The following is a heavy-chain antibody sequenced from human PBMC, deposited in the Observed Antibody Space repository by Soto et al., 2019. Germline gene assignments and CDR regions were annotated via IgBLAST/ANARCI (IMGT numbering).Heavy chain of an antibody. Sequence: QVQLVQSGAEVKKPGSSVKVSCKASGGTFSSYAISWVRQAPGQGLEWMGGIIPIFGTANYAQKFQGRVTMTADESTSTAYMELSSLRSEDTAVYYGVVEMATPGGYYYGMDVWGQGTTVTVSS. CDR3: VVEMATPGGYYYGMDV. D-gene: IGHD5-12*01. CDR1: GGTFSSYA. J-gene: IGHJ6*02. V-gene: IGHV1-69*12. CDR2: IIPIFGTA.